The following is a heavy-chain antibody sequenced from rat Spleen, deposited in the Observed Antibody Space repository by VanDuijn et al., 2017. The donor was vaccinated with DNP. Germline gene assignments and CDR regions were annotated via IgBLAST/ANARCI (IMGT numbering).Heavy chain of an antibody. CDR2: ISTSGAVT. CDR1: GFIFNDYG. CDR3: AKAGGYSPWYFDY. D-gene: IGHD1-11*01. Sequence: EVQLVESGGGLVQPGRSLKLSCAASGFIFNDYGMAWVRQAPTKGLEWVAAISTSGAVTYYRDSVKGRFTISRDNAKSTLYLQMDSLRSEDTATYYCAKAGGYSPWYFDYWGQGVMVTVSS. V-gene: IGHV5S13*01. J-gene: IGHJ2*01.